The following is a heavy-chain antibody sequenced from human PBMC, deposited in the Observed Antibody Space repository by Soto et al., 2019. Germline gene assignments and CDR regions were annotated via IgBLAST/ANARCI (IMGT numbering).Heavy chain of an antibody. CDR2: ISYDGSNK. V-gene: IGHV3-30*18. J-gene: IGHJ6*02. Sequence: QVQLVESGGGVDQPGRSLRLSCAASGFTFSSYGMHWVRQAPGKGLEWVAVISYDGSNKYYADSVKGRFTISRDNSKNTLYLQMNSLRAEDTAVYYCAKPYCSGGSCYSVVQQTYGMDVWGQGTTVTVSS. CDR1: GFTFSSYG. D-gene: IGHD2-15*01. CDR3: AKPYCSGGSCYSVVQQTYGMDV.